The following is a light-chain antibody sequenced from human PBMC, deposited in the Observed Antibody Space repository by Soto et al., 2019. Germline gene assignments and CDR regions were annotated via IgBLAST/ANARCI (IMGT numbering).Light chain of an antibody. CDR2: DAS. CDR3: QQYDNLLFT. J-gene: IGKJ3*01. V-gene: IGKV1-33*01. Sequence: DIQMTQSPSSLSAPVGDRVTITCQASQDISNYLNWYQQKPGKAPKLLIYDASNLETGVPSRFSGSGSGTDFTFTISSLQAEDIATYYCQQYDNLLFTFGPGTKVDIK. CDR1: QDISNY.